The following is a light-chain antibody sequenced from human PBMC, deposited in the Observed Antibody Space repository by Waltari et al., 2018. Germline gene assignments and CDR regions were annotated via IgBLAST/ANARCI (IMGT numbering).Light chain of an antibody. CDR3: GTWDSSLSGAV. V-gene: IGLV1-51*02. J-gene: IGLJ7*01. CDR1: NHHIGKNY. CDR2: EGS. Sequence: QSVLTQPPSVSAAPGRRVTIPRPRGNHHIGKNYVSWYRQFPGTAPKLLIYEGSERPSGVPGRFSGSKSGTSATLDITGLQAGDEADYYCGTWDSSLSGAVFGGGTHLTVL.